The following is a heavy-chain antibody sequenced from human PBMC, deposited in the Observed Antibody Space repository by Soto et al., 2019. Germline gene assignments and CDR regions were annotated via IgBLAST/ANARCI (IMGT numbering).Heavy chain of an antibody. V-gene: IGHV4-34*01. Sequence: PSETLSLTCAVYGGSFSGYYWSWIRQPPGKGLEWIGEINHSGSTNYNPSLKSRVTISVDTSKNQFSLKLSSVTAADTAVYYCARVRYDFWRGTNWSDPWGQGTLVTVSS. CDR3: ARVRYDFWRGTNWSDP. J-gene: IGHJ5*02. CDR2: INHSGST. D-gene: IGHD3-3*01. CDR1: GGSFSGYY.